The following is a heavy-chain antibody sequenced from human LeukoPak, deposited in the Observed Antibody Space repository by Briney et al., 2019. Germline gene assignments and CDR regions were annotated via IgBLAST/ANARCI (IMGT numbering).Heavy chain of an antibody. V-gene: IGHV1-18*01. J-gene: IGHJ4*02. CDR1: GYTFSSYG. Sequence: ASVKVSCKASGYTFSSYGISWVRQAPGQGLEWMGWISAYNGNTNYAQRLQGRVTMTTDTTTSTAYMEVRSLTGGDTAVYYCARCTYHYDSRGDFYFDYWGQGNLVTVSS. CDR3: ARCTYHYDSRGDFYFDY. D-gene: IGHD3-22*01. CDR2: ISAYNGNT.